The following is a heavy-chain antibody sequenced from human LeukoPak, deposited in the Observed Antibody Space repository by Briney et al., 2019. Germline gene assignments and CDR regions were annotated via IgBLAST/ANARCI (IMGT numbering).Heavy chain of an antibody. CDR2: ISAYNGNT. Sequence: ASVKVSCKASDYTFTSYGISWVRQAPGQGLEWMGWISAYNGNTNYAQKLQGRVTMTTDTSTSTAYMELRSLRSDDTAVYYCARDCSSTSCYMNYYYGMDVWGQGTTVTVSS. CDR3: ARDCSSTSCYMNYYYGMDV. J-gene: IGHJ6*02. V-gene: IGHV1-18*01. CDR1: DYTFTSYG. D-gene: IGHD2-2*02.